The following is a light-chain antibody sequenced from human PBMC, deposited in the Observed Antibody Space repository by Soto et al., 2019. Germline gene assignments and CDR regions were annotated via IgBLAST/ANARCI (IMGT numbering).Light chain of an antibody. CDR3: ASWDDSLNGHV. J-gene: IGLJ1*01. V-gene: IGLV1-44*01. CDR2: SND. CDR1: SSNIASNT. Sequence: QSVLTLPPSASGTPGQRVTVSCSGSSSNIASNTVNWYQQLPGTAPKLLIYSNDQRPSGVPDRFSASKSGTSASLAISGLQSEDEADYYCASWDDSLNGHVFGTGTKVTVL.